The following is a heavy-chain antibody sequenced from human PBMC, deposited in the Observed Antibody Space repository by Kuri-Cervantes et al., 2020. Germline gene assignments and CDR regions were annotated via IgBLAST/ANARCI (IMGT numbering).Heavy chain of an antibody. J-gene: IGHJ2*01. CDR3: ARGKQGPRCFDL. CDR2: INHSGST. CDR1: GGSISSGGYY. V-gene: IGHV4-39*07. Sequence: GSLRLSCTVSGGSISSGGYYWSWIRQPPGKGLEWIGKINHSGSTNYNPSLKSRVTISVDTSKNQFSLKLNSVTAADTAVYYCARGKQGPRCFDLWGRGTLVTVSS.